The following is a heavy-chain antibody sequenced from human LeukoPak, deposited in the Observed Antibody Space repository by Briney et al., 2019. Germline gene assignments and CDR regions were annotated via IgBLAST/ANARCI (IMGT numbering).Heavy chain of an antibody. D-gene: IGHD3-3*01. CDR1: GGSISSYY. Sequence: PSETLSLTCTVSGGSISSYYWTWVRQPPGKGLEWVGYIYYSGSTNYNPSLKSRVTISVDTSKNQFSLKLSSVTTADTAVYYCARVGGYDFWSGLSYFDYWGQGSLVTVSP. CDR3: ARVGGYDFWSGLSYFDY. J-gene: IGHJ4*02. CDR2: IYYSGST. V-gene: IGHV4-59*01.